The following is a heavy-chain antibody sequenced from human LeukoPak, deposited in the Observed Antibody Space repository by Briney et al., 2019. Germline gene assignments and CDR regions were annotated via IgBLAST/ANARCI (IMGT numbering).Heavy chain of an antibody. V-gene: IGHV3-7*01. Sequence: GGSLRLSCAASGFTFSNYWMSWVRQAPGKGLEWVANIKQDGSEKYYVASVKGRFTISRDNAKNSLYLQMNSLRAEDTAVYYCASFRITVAGRTGLDYWGQGTLVTVSS. D-gene: IGHD6-19*01. CDR2: IKQDGSEK. CDR3: ASFRITVAGRTGLDY. CDR1: GFTFSNYW. J-gene: IGHJ4*02.